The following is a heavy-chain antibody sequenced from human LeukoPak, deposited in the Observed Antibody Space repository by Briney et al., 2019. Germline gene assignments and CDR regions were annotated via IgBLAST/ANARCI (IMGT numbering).Heavy chain of an antibody. CDR3: ARDPSRYCSGGSCYSDDYMDV. Sequence: PGGSLRLSCAPSGFTFSSNWMNWAPQAPGKGLVWFSRINSDGGNTNYADSVKGRFTISRDNAKNTLYLEMNSLRGEDTALYYCARDPSRYCSGGSCYSDDYMDVWGKGTTVTVSS. V-gene: IGHV3-74*01. CDR1: GFTFSSNW. CDR2: INSDGGNT. J-gene: IGHJ6*03. D-gene: IGHD2-15*01.